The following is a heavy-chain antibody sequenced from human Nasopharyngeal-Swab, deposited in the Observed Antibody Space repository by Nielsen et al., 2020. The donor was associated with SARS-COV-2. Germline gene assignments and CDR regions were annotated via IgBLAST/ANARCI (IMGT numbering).Heavy chain of an antibody. V-gene: IGHV1-18*01. D-gene: IGHD1-26*01. Sequence: WVRQAPGQGLEWMGWISAYNGNTNYAQKPQGRVTMTTDTSTSTAHMELRSLRSDDTAVYYCARGGSYLTGPADYWGQGTLVTVSS. CDR3: ARGGSYLTGPADY. CDR2: ISAYNGNT. J-gene: IGHJ4*02.